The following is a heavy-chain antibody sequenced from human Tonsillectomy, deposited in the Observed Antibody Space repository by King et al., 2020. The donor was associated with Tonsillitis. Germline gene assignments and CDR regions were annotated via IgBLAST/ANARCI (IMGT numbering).Heavy chain of an antibody. CDR3: ARDQNYYDSSGYYRGGFDY. Sequence: VQLQESGPGLVKPSETLSLTCTVSGGSISSYYWSWIRQPPGKGLEWIGYIYYSGSTNYNPSLKSRVTISVDTSKNQFSLKLGSVTAADTAVYYCARDQNYYDSSGYYRGGFDYWGQGTLVTVSS. D-gene: IGHD3-22*01. CDR2: IYYSGST. J-gene: IGHJ4*02. V-gene: IGHV4-59*01. CDR1: GGSISSYY.